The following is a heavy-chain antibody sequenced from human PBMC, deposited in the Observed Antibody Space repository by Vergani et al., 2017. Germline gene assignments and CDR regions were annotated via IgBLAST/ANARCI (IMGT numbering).Heavy chain of an antibody. CDR3: VKDIAASGNYWYFDL. CDR1: GFTFSSYN. CDR2: INWNSDSI. J-gene: IGHJ2*01. Sequence: EVQLVESGGGLVKPGGSLRLSCAASGFTFSSYNMNWVRQAPGKGLEWVSGINWNSDSIAYADSVKGRFTISRDNAKNSLYLQMNSLRAEDTALYYCVKDIAASGNYWYFDLWGRGTLVTVSS. D-gene: IGHD6-13*01. V-gene: IGHV3-9*01.